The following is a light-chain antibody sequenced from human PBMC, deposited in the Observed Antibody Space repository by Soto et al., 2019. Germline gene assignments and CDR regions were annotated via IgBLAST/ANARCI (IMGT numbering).Light chain of an antibody. CDR1: QDIRIA. CDR3: LQHNSYPLT. CDR2: SAS. V-gene: IGKV1-17*01. Sequence: DIQMTQSPSSLSASVRDRVTMTCRASQDIRIALGWYQQKPGKAPKRLIYSASSLQSGVPSRFSGSGSGTEFTLTISSLQPEDFATYYCLQHNSYPLTFGQGTKVDIK. J-gene: IGKJ1*01.